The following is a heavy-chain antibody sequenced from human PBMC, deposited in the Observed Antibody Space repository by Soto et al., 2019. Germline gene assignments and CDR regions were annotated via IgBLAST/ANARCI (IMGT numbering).Heavy chain of an antibody. CDR3: ARDKVGYYDSSGYYRVSVPPDYYYGMDV. CDR1: GGTFSSYA. J-gene: IGHJ6*02. Sequence: QVQLVQSGAEVKKPGSSVKVSCKASGGTFSSYAISSVRQAPGQGLEWMGGIIPIFGTANYAQKFQGRVTITADESTSTAYMELSSLRSEDTAVYYCARDKVGYYDSSGYYRVSVPPDYYYGMDVWGQGTTVTVSS. V-gene: IGHV1-69*01. CDR2: IIPIFGTA. D-gene: IGHD3-22*01.